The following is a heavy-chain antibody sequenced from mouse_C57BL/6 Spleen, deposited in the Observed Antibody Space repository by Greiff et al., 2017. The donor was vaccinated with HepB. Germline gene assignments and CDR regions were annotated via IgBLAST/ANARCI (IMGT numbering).Heavy chain of an antibody. D-gene: IGHD2-3*01. Sequence: QVQLQQPGAELVKPGASVKLSCKASGYTFTSYWMQWVKQRPGQGLEWIGEIDPSDSYTNYNQKFKGKATLTVNKSSSTAYMELRSLTSEDSAVYYCARDGSYFDYWGQGTTLTVSS. J-gene: IGHJ2*01. CDR2: IDPSDSYT. CDR3: ARDGSYFDY. CDR1: GYTFTSYW. V-gene: IGHV1-50*01.